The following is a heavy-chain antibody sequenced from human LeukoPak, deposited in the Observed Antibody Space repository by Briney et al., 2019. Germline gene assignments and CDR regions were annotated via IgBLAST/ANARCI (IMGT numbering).Heavy chain of an antibody. CDR1: GFTVSSSY. V-gene: IGHV3-53*01. CDR3: AKGYNYAYEY. J-gene: IGHJ4*02. D-gene: IGHD5-18*01. Sequence: GGSLRLSXAAYGFTVSSSYMSWVRQAPGKGLEWVSLIYSGGSTYYAASVKGRFTISRDNSKNTLYLQMNSLRPEDTAVYYCAKGYNYAYEYWGQGTLVTVSS. CDR2: IYSGGST.